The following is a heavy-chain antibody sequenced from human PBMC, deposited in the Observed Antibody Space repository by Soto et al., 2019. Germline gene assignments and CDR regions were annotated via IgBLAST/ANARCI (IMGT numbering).Heavy chain of an antibody. J-gene: IGHJ4*02. V-gene: IGHV1-18*01. Sequence: QVQLVQSGAEVKKPGASVKVSCKASGYTFTSYGISWVRQAPGQGLEWMGWISAYNGNTNYAQKLQGRVTMTTDTTTSTAYMELRSLRSDDTAVYYCARDAFYDYIWGSYRYDYWGQGTLVTVSS. CDR3: ARDAFYDYIWGSYRYDY. D-gene: IGHD3-16*02. CDR2: ISAYNGNT. CDR1: GYTFTSYG.